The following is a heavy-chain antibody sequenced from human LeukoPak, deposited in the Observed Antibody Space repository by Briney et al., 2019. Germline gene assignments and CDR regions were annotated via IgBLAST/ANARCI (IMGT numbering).Heavy chain of an antibody. CDR3: ARGREFGSYYFDY. CDR2: INHSGST. Sequence: PSETLSLTCAVYGGSFSGYYWSWIRQPPGKGLEWIGEINHSGSTNYNPSLKSRVTISVDTSKNQFSLKLSSVTAADTAVYYCARGREFGSYYFDYWGQGTLVTVSS. V-gene: IGHV4-34*01. CDR1: GGSFSGYY. J-gene: IGHJ4*02. D-gene: IGHD3-10*01.